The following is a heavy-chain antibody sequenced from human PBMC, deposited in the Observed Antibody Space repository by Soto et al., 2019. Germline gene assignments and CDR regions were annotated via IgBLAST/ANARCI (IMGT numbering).Heavy chain of an antibody. V-gene: IGHV3-30-3*01. J-gene: IGHJ6*02. Sequence: QVQLVESGGGVVQPGRSLRLSCAASGFTFSSYAMHWVRQAPGKGLEWVAVISYDGSNKYYADSVKGRFTISRDNSKNTLYLQMNSPRAEDTAVYYCAREGDWAKWGYSYGYHYYYGMDVWGQGTTVTVSS. CDR3: AREGDWAKWGYSYGYHYYYGMDV. CDR1: GFTFSSYA. CDR2: ISYDGSNK. D-gene: IGHD5-18*01.